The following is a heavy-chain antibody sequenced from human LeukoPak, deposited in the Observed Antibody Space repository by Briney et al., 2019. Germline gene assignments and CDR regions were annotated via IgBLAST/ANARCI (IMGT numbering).Heavy chain of an antibody. CDR2: IYYSGGT. D-gene: IGHD3-9*01. Sequence: SETLSLTCTVSGGSISSSDYCWSWIRQPPGKGLEWIGYIYYSGGTSYNPSLKSRITISVDTSKNQFSLKLTSVTAADTAVYYCARGFDAHNAFDIWGQGTMVTVSS. V-gene: IGHV4-30-4*01. J-gene: IGHJ3*02. CDR3: ARGFDAHNAFDI. CDR1: GGSISSSDYC.